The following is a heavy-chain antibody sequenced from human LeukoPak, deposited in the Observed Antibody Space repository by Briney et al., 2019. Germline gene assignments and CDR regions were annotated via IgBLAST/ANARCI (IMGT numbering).Heavy chain of an antibody. Sequence: GGSLRLSCAASGFTVSSNYMSWVRQAPGKGLEWVSVIYSGGSTYYADSVKGRFTISRDNSKNTLYLQMNCLRAEDTAVYYCARVAVAGTPSFDYWGQGTLVTVSS. CDR3: ARVAVAGTPSFDY. CDR1: GFTVSSNY. D-gene: IGHD6-19*01. CDR2: IYSGGST. V-gene: IGHV3-66*01. J-gene: IGHJ4*02.